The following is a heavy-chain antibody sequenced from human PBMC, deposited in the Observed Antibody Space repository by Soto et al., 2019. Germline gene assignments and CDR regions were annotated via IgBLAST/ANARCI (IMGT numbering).Heavy chain of an antibody. J-gene: IGHJ4*02. V-gene: IGHV3-23*01. D-gene: IGHD2-2*01. CDR3: AKTVSTTWAFDY. CDR1: GFTFSSYA. Sequence: GGSLRLSCAASGFTFSSYAMSWVRQAPGKGLEWVSAITGSDGNTYYADSVKGRFTISRDNSKNTLYLQMNSLRADDTAVYYCAKTVSTTWAFDYWGQGTLVTVSS. CDR2: ITGSDGNT.